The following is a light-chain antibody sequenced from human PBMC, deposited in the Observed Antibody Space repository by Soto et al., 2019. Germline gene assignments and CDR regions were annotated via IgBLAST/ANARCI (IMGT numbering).Light chain of an antibody. CDR3: KQYGSSGT. CDR1: QSVSSNY. V-gene: IGKV3-20*01. Sequence: EIVLPQSPGTLSLSPGESSTLSCRASQSVSSNYLAWYQQKPGQDPRLLIYGASNRATGIPDRFSGSGSGTDFTLTISRLEPEDFAVYYCKQYGSSGTFGQGNKVDIK. J-gene: IGKJ1*01. CDR2: GAS.